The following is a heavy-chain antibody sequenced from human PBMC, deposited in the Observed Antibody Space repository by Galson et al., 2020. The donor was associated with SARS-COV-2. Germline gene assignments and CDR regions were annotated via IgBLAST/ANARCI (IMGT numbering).Heavy chain of an antibody. D-gene: IGHD2-2*01. CDR1: GLTVSRNS. CDR3: ARVDNLVAAANWFDP. CDR2: INDDGYT. V-gene: IGHV3-53*01. J-gene: IGHJ5*02. Sequence: GGSLRLSCEASGLTVSRNSMNWVRQAPGKGLEWLSLINDDGYTYYSDSVKGRFTISRDVSKNRLYLQMNSLRVEDTAVYYCARVDNLVAAANWFDPWGQGTLVTVSS.